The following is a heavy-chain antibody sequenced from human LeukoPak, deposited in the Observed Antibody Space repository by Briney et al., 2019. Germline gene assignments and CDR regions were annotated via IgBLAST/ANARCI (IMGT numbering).Heavy chain of an antibody. CDR2: IIPVLNIT. V-gene: IGHV1-69*04. D-gene: IGHD5-18*01. J-gene: IGHJ6*02. CDR1: GGTFSSAA. Sequence: ASVKVSCKTSGGTFSSAAITWVRQAPGQGLEWMGRIIPVLNITTYAQKFQGRVTITADTSSSTVYMELSSLRSEETAVYYCAKDQGLTAPPPYGLDVWGQGTTVIVSS. CDR3: AKDQGLTAPPPYGLDV.